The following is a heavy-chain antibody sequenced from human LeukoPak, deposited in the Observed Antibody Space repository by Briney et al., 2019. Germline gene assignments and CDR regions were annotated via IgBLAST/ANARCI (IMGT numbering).Heavy chain of an antibody. Sequence: HPGGSPRLSCAASGFTVSTNYMNWVRQAPGKGLEWVSVIYSDGSTYYADSVKGRFTISRDNSKNTLYLQMNSLRAEDTAVYYCARDRPDYGDYLFDYWGQGTLVTVSS. V-gene: IGHV3-66*01. CDR1: GFTVSTNY. CDR3: ARDRPDYGDYLFDY. J-gene: IGHJ4*02. D-gene: IGHD4-17*01. CDR2: IYSDGST.